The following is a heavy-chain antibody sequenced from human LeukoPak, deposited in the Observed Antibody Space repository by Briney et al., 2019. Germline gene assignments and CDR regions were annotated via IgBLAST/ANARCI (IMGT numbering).Heavy chain of an antibody. J-gene: IGHJ6*02. D-gene: IGHD3-16*01. CDR1: GFTFSSSA. V-gene: IGHV3-23*01. CDR3: ARDREEKARIGGMDV. CDR2: ISDNGGTT. Sequence: GGSLRLSCTASGFTFSSSAMRWVRQAPGKGLEWLSTISDNGGTTYYADSVKGRFTIFRDNAKNSLYLQMNSLRAEDTAIYYCARDREEKARIGGMDVWGQGTTVIVSS.